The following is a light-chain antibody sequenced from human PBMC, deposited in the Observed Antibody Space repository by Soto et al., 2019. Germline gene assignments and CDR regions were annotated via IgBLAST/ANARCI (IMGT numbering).Light chain of an antibody. CDR3: SSYAGSNNL. CDR2: EVS. J-gene: IGLJ2*01. Sequence: QSVLTQPPSASGSPGQSVTISCTGTSSDVGGYNYVSWYQQHPGKAPKLMIYEVSKRPSGVPDRFSGSKSGNTASLTVSVLQAEDAADYYCSSYAGSNNLFGGGTKLTVL. CDR1: SSDVGGYNY. V-gene: IGLV2-8*01.